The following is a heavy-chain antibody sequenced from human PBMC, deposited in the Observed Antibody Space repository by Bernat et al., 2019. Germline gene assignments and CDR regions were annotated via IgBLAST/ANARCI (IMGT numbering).Heavy chain of an antibody. J-gene: IGHJ1*01. CDR2: IYYSGST. V-gene: IGHV4-59*01. D-gene: IGHD3-22*01. CDR1: GGSISSYY. CDR3: ASVYYDDSSGYYPQYFQH. Sequence: QLQLQESGPGLVKPSETLSLTCTVSGGSISSYYWSWIRQPPGKGLEWIGYIYYSGSTNYNPSLKSRVTISVDTSKNQFSLKLSSVTAADTAVYYCASVYYDDSSGYYPQYFQHWGQGTLVTVSS.